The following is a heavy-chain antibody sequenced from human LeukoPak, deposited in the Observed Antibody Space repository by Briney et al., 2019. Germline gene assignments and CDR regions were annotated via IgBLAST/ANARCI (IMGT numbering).Heavy chain of an antibody. CDR1: GGSFSGYY. V-gene: IGHV4-34*01. Sequence: PSETLSLTCAVYGGSFSGYYWSWIRQPPGKGLEWIGEINHSGSTNYNPSLKSRVTISVDTSKNQFSLKLSSVTAADTAVYYCARVKKQLVRGWFDPWGQGTLVTVSS. CDR3: ARVKKQLVRGWFDP. J-gene: IGHJ5*02. D-gene: IGHD6-13*01. CDR2: INHSGST.